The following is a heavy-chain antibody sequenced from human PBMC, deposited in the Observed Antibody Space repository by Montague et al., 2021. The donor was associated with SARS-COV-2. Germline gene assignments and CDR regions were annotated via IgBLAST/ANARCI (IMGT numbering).Heavy chain of an antibody. CDR1: GGSISSSTFY. D-gene: IGHD1-26*01. CDR2: IYYSGST. J-gene: IGHJ4*02. CDR3: ARQSRCEKWVDY. V-gene: IGHV4-39*01. Sequence: SETLSLTCTVSGGSISSSTFYWGWIRQPPGKGLEWIGSIYYSGSTYCNPSLKSRVTISVDTSKNQFSLKLSSVTAADTAVYYCARQSRCEKWVDYWGQGTLVTVSS.